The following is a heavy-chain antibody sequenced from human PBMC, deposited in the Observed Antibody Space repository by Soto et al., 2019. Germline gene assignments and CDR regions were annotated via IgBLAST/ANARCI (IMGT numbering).Heavy chain of an antibody. D-gene: IGHD1-1*01. CDR2: IRSKANSYAT. V-gene: IGHV3-73*01. Sequence: PGGSLRLSCAASGFTFSGSAMHWVRQASGKGLEWVGRIRSKANSYATAYAASVKGRFTISRDDSKNTAYLQMNSLKTEDTAVYYCTRRQLDATAYYYYGMDVWGQGTTVTVSS. J-gene: IGHJ6*02. CDR1: GFTFSGSA. CDR3: TRRQLDATAYYYYGMDV.